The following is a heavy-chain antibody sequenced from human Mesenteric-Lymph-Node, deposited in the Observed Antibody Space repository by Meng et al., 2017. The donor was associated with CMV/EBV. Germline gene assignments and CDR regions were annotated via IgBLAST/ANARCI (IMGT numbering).Heavy chain of an antibody. J-gene: IGHJ6*02. V-gene: IGHV3-20*04. CDR2: INWNGGST. Sequence: GGSLRLSCAASGFTFSNYYMSWIRQAPGKGLEWVSGINWNGGSTGYADSVKGRFTISRDNAKNFLYLQMNSLRAEDTALYYCARDITYYDFWSGPDYYYYGMDVWGQGTTVTVSS. CDR3: ARDITYYDFWSGPDYYYYGMDV. CDR1: GFTFSNYY. D-gene: IGHD3-3*01.